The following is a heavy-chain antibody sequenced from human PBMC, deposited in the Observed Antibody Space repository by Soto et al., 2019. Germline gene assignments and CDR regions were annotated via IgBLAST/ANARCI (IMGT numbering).Heavy chain of an antibody. J-gene: IGHJ3*02. D-gene: IGHD3-22*01. V-gene: IGHV3-30-3*01. CDR2: ISYDGSNK. CDR3: ARMYYYDSSGYSHDAFDI. Sequence: PGGPLRLSCAASGFTFSSYARHWVRQAPGKGLEWVAVISYDGSNKYYVDSVKGRFTISRDNSKNTLYLQMNSLRAEDTAVYYCARMYYYDSSGYSHDAFDIWGQGTMVTVSS. CDR1: GFTFSSYA.